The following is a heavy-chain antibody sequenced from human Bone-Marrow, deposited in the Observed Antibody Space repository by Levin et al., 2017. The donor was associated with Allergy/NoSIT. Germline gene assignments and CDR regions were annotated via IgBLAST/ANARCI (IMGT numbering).Heavy chain of an antibody. D-gene: IGHD5-12*01. V-gene: IGHV4-59*01. J-gene: IGHJ3*02. CDR1: GGSISRYH. CDR2: IYYDGST. CDR3: ARKGEGYDSFDAFDI. Sequence: SETLSLTCTVSGGSISRYHWSWIRQPPGKGLEWIGFIYYDGSTTHNPSLKSRVTISLDTSRTQFSLKLSSVTAADTAIYSFARKGEGYDSFDAFDIWGHGTMVTVSS.